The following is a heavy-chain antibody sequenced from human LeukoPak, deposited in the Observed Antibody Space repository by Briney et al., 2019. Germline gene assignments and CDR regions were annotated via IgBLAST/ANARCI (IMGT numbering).Heavy chain of an antibody. CDR3: ARSFRKSPDY. Sequence: PGWSLRLSCAPSGITFRDYWMSWVRQAPGEGLEWVANIKQDGSEKYYVDSVKGRFTVSRDNAKNSLFLQMNSLRADDTTVYYCARSFRKSPDYWGQGTLVTVSS. CDR1: GITFRDYW. J-gene: IGHJ4*02. CDR2: IKQDGSEK. V-gene: IGHV3-7*01.